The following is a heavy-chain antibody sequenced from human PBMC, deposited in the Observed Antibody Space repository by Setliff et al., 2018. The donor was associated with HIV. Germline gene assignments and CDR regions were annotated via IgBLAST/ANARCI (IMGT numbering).Heavy chain of an antibody. CDR1: GYILTELF. J-gene: IGHJ1*01. CDR2: VDPEDGET. CDR3: STSPRGLGVAATGRRSLHH. V-gene: IGHV1-24*01. Sequence: ASVKVSCKVSGYILTELFRHWVRQAPGKGLEWMGGVDPEDGETISAQKFQGRVTMTEDTSTDTAYMELRSLRSEDTAVYYCSTSPRGLGVAATGRRSLHHWGQGTLVTVSS. D-gene: IGHD6-19*01.